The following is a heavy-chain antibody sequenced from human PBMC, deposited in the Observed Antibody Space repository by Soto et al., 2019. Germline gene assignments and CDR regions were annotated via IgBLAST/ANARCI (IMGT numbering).Heavy chain of an antibody. J-gene: IGHJ4*02. CDR3: AKVERAVAGIID. CDR1: GFTFSSYA. V-gene: IGHV3-23*01. Sequence: EVQLLESGAGLVQPGGSLRLSCAASGFTFSSYAMSWVRQAPGKGLDWVSAISVSVGSTYYADSVKGRFTISRDNSKNTLYLQMNSLRAEDTAVYYCAKVERAVAGIIDWGQGTLVTVSS. D-gene: IGHD6-19*01. CDR2: ISVSVGST.